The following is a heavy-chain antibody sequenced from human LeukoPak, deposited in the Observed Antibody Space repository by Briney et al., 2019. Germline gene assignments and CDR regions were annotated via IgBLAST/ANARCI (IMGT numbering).Heavy chain of an antibody. CDR3: ARFSYYSSSGLGYYFDY. CDR1: GGSISSYY. J-gene: IGHJ4*02. Sequence: PSETLSLTCTVSGGSISSYYWSWIRQPPGKGLEWIGSIYYSGSTYYNPSLKSRVTISVDTSKNQFSLKLSSVTAADTAVYYCARFSYYSSSGLGYYFDYWGQGTLVTVSS. CDR2: IYYSGST. V-gene: IGHV4-39*07. D-gene: IGHD6-6*01.